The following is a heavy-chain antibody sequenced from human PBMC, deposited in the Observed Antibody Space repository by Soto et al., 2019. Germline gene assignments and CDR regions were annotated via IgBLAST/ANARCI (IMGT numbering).Heavy chain of an antibody. CDR2: IYYSGST. J-gene: IGHJ4*02. CDR3: ARRVGSGWYFLDY. D-gene: IGHD6-19*01. CDR1: GGSISSYY. Sequence: LTCTVSGGSISSYYWSWIRQPPGKGLEWIGYIYYSGSTNYNPSLKSRVTISVDTSKNQFSLKLSSVTAADTAVYYCARRVGSGWYFLDYWGQGTLVTVSS. V-gene: IGHV4-59*08.